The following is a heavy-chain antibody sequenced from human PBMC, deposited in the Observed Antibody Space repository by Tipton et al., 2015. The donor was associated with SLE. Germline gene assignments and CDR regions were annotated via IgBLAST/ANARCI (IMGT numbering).Heavy chain of an antibody. CDR3: ASRNYYDSSGYRYNWFDP. Sequence: TLSLTCAVYGGSFSGYYWSWIRQPPGKGLEWIGEINHSGSTNYNPSLKSRVTISVDTSKNQFSLKLSSVTAADTAVYYCASRNYYDSSGYRYNWFDPWGQGTLVTVSS. J-gene: IGHJ5*02. D-gene: IGHD3-22*01. CDR2: INHSGST. CDR1: GGSFSGYY. V-gene: IGHV4-34*01.